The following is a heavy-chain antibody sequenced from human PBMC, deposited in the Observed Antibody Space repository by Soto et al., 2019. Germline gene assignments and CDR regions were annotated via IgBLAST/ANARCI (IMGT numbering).Heavy chain of an antibody. Sequence: SVKVSCKASGGTFSSYAISWVRQAPGQGLEWMGGIIPIFGTANYAQKFQGRVTNTADKSTSTAYMELSSLRSEDTAVYYCARVWNDGYQWWYYYYGMDVWGQGTTVTVSS. J-gene: IGHJ6*02. CDR3: ARVWNDGYQWWYYYYGMDV. D-gene: IGHD2-8*01. CDR1: GGTFSSYA. V-gene: IGHV1-69*06. CDR2: IIPIFGTA.